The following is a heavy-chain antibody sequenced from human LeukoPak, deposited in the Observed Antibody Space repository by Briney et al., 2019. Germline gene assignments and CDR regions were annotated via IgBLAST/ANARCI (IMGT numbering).Heavy chain of an antibody. D-gene: IGHD5-24*01. Sequence: GGSLRLSCAASGFTVRTSYMSWVRQAPGKGLEWVSVIYSGGATHYADSVKGRFTISRDNSKNTLYFQMNSLRVEDTAVYYCARGGEPATGPFDYGGRGTLVTVSS. CDR1: GFTVRTSY. J-gene: IGHJ4*02. CDR3: ARGGEPATGPFDY. V-gene: IGHV3-53*01. CDR2: IYSGGAT.